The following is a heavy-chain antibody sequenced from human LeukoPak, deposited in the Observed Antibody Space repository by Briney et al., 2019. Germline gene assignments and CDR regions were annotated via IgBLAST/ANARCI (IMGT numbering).Heavy chain of an antibody. D-gene: IGHD3-9*01. CDR1: GFTFDEYT. CDR3: ATEKWRYFDN. V-gene: IGHV3-43*01. CDR2: ITRDAYST. Sequence: GGSLRLSCAASGFTFDEYTMHWVRQAPGKGQDWVSLITRDAYSTYYADSVKGRFTISRDNIKNSLYLQMNNLRPEDTALYYCATEKWRYFDNWGRGTLVTVSS. J-gene: IGHJ4*02.